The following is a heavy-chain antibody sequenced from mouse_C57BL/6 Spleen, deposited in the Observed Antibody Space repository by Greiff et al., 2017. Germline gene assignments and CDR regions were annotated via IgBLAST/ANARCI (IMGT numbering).Heavy chain of an antibody. CDR1: GYTFTSYW. J-gene: IGHJ2*01. CDR2: IHPNSGST. Sequence: VQLQQPGAELVKPGASVKLSCKASGYTFTSYWMHWVKQRPGQGLEWIGMIHPNSGSTNYNEKFKSKATLTVDKSSSTAYMQLSSLTSEDSAVYYCAGITTVSYSGHYGRQGTTLTVSS. V-gene: IGHV1-64*01. D-gene: IGHD1-1*01. CDR3: AGITTVSYSGHY.